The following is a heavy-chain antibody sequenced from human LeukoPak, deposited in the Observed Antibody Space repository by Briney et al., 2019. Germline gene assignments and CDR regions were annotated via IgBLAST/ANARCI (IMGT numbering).Heavy chain of an antibody. J-gene: IGHJ4*01. V-gene: IGHV3-21*01. D-gene: IGHD6-13*01. Sequence: PGGSLRLPCAASGFTFSSYSINWVRQAPGKGLEWVSSISSSSSYIYYADSVKGRFTISRDNAKNSLYLQMNSLRAEDTAVYYCARVGAGLDDYSGHGTLGTVSS. CDR1: GFTFSSYS. CDR2: ISSSSSYI. CDR3: ARVGAGLDDY.